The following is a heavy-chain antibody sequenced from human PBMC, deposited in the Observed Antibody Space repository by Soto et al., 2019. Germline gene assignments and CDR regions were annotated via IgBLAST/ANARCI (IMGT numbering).Heavy chain of an antibody. CDR3: AKVSVGYVDPNLGLAEAY. J-gene: IGHJ4*02. V-gene: IGHV3-30*18. CDR1: GFSFGAYG. Sequence: QVQLVESGGGAAQPGTSLTLSCAASGFSFGAYGMHWVRQAPGKGLEWVAVVSADGNRQLYVDSVRGRFTISRDNSKNTLHLQMNSLRSDDTAMYYCAKVSVGYVDPNLGLAEAYWGQGARVTVSS. D-gene: IGHD3-16*01. CDR2: VSADGNRQ.